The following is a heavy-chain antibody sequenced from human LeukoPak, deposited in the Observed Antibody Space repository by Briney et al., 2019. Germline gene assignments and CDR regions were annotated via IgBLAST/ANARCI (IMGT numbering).Heavy chain of an antibody. CDR3: AREGIGYSYGFDY. CDR2: IKQDGSEK. D-gene: IGHD5-18*01. Sequence: GGSLRLSCAASGFTFSSYEMNWVRQAPGKGLEWVANIKQDGSEKYYVDSVKGRFTISRDNAKNSLYLQMNSLRAEDTAVYYCAREGIGYSYGFDYWGQGTLVTVSS. V-gene: IGHV3-7*01. J-gene: IGHJ4*02. CDR1: GFTFSSYE.